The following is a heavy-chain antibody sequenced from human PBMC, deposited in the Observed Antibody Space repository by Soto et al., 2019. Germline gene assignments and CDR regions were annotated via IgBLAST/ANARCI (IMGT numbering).Heavy chain of an antibody. Sequence: QVQLVESGGGVVQPGRSLRLSCAASGFTFSSYAMHWVRQAPGKGLEWVAVISYDGSNKYYADSVKGRFTISRDNSKNTLYMQMNSLRAEDTAVYYCARYGYSDAGEYYYGMDVWGQGTTVTVSS. D-gene: IGHD5-18*01. J-gene: IGHJ6*02. V-gene: IGHV3-30-3*01. CDR1: GFTFSSYA. CDR2: ISYDGSNK. CDR3: ARYGYSDAGEYYYGMDV.